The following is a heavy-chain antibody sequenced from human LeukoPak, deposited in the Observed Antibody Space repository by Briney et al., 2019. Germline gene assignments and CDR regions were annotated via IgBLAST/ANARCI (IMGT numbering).Heavy chain of an antibody. Sequence: SVKVSCKASVGTFSSYAISWVRQAPGQGLEWMGRIIPIFGTANYAQKFQGRVTITTDESTSTAYMELSSLRSEDTAVYYCARDPSLRGNAFDIWGQGTMVTVSS. CDR1: VGTFSSYA. CDR2: IIPIFGTA. CDR3: ARDPSLRGNAFDI. V-gene: IGHV1-69*05. J-gene: IGHJ3*02. D-gene: IGHD3-10*01.